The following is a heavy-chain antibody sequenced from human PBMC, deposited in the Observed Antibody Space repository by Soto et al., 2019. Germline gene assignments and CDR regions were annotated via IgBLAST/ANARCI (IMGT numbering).Heavy chain of an antibody. V-gene: IGHV3-53*01. D-gene: IGHD4-17*01. J-gene: IGHJ6*03. CDR3: ARPRGDYGDYYCYYYMDV. Sequence: GGSLRPSCAASGFTVSSNYMSWVRQAPGKGLEWVSVIYSGGSTYYADSVKGRFTISRDNAKNTLYLQMNSLRAEDTALYYCARPRGDYGDYYCYYYMDVWGKGTTVTVSS. CDR1: GFTVSSNY. CDR2: IYSGGST.